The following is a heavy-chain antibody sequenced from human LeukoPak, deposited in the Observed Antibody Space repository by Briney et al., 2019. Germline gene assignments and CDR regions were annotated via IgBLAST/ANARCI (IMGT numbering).Heavy chain of an antibody. J-gene: IGHJ5*02. V-gene: IGHV4-39*01. CDR1: GGSISSSSFY. CDR2: IYYSGTT. D-gene: IGHD5-12*01. Sequence: SETLSLTCTVSGGSISSSSFYWGWIRRPPGKGLEWIASIYYSGTTHYNPSLKSRVTMSVDTSKNQFSLKLSAVTAADTAVYYCARQFHGSGYVDDLWGQGTLVTVSS. CDR3: ARQFHGSGYVDDL.